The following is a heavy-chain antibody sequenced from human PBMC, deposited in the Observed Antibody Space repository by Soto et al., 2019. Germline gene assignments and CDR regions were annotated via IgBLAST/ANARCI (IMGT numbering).Heavy chain of an antibody. CDR3: ARDSYDFWDYYYYGMDV. J-gene: IGHJ6*02. V-gene: IGHV3-74*01. CDR2: INSDGSST. D-gene: IGHD3-3*01. Sequence: PGGSLRLSCAASGFTFSSYWMHWVRQAPGKGLVWVSRINSDGSSTSYADSVKGRFTISRDNAKNTLYLQMNSLRAEDTAVYYCARDSYDFWDYYYYGMDVWGQGTTVTVSS. CDR1: GFTFSSYW.